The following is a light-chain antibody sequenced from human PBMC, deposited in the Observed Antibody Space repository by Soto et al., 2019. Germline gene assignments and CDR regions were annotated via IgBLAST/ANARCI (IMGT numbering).Light chain of an antibody. Sequence: EKVLTHSLGTLSLSPMERAAVCAMASQSVSSNLAWYHQKPVQAPRLRIYGASTRATGIPARFSDSGSGTEVTLAICCLQSEHFAVYYGQRYNNLPPWTFVLGAKVDI. CDR1: QSVSSN. CDR3: QRYNNLPPWT. J-gene: IGKJ1*01. V-gene: IGKV3-15*01. CDR2: GAS.